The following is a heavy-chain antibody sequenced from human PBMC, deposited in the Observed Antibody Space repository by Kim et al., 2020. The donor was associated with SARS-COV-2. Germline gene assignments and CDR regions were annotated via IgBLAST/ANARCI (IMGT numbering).Heavy chain of an antibody. CDR2: IFHSGST. CDR3: ARGPKIEMPTMSGFRNY. V-gene: IGHV4-4*02. D-gene: IGHD3-3*01. CDR1: GGSINNTNW. J-gene: IGHJ6*01. Sequence: SETLSLTCAVSGGSINNTNWWSWVRQPPGKGLEWIGEIFHSGSTNYNPSLKSRLTISVDKSKNQFSLKVESVTAADTAVYYCARGPKIEMPTMSGFRNY.